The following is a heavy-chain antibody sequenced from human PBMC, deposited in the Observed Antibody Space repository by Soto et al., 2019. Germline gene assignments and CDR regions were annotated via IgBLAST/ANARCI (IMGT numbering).Heavy chain of an antibody. CDR1: GGSFSGYY. CDR2: INHSGST. D-gene: IGHD6-19*01. V-gene: IGHV4-34*01. CDR3: GRTGYSSGWYKAAFDI. Sequence: PSETLSLTCAFYGGSFSGYYWSWIRQPPGKGLEWIGEINHSGSTNYNPSLKSRVTISVDTSKNQFSLKLSSVTAADTAVYYCGRTGYSSGWYKAAFDIWGQGTMVTVSS. J-gene: IGHJ3*02.